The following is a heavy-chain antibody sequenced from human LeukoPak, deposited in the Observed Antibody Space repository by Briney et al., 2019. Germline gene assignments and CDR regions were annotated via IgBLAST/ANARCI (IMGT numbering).Heavy chain of an antibody. J-gene: IGHJ5*02. V-gene: IGHV4-4*07. D-gene: IGHD3-22*01. Sequence: SETLSLTCTVSGASISSYYWSWIRQSVGKGLEWIGRIYSSGTTNYNSSLKSRVTMSVDTSQNQFSLNLSSVTAADTAVYYCAPQHSSRYYNWLDPWGQGTLVPVSS. CDR1: GASISSYY. CDR2: IYSSGTT. CDR3: APQHSSRYYNWLDP.